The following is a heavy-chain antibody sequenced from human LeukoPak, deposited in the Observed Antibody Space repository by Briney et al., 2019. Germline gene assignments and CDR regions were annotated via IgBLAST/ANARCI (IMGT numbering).Heavy chain of an antibody. CDR2: ISAYNGNT. CDR1: GYIFPSYG. J-gene: IGHJ4*02. CDR3: ARGIQLGGYFDY. V-gene: IGHV1-18*01. D-gene: IGHD5-18*01. Sequence: ASVKVSCKASGYIFPSYGITWVRQAPGQGLEWMGWISAYNGNTYYAQRLQGRVTMTTDTSASTAYMELSSLRSEDTAVYYCARGIQLGGYFDYWGQGTLVTVSS.